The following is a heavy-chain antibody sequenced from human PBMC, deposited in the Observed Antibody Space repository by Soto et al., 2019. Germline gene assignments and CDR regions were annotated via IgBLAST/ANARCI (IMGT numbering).Heavy chain of an antibody. J-gene: IGHJ5*02. Sequence: GGSLRLSCAASGFTFSNYWMSWVRQAPGKGLEWVANIKQDGSEKYYVDSVKGRFTISRDNAKNSLYQQMNSLRDEDTAVYYCARGPMVFAIGWFDPWGQGTLVTVSS. CDR1: GFTFSNYW. CDR3: ARGPMVFAIGWFDP. D-gene: IGHD2-8*01. V-gene: IGHV3-7*01. CDR2: IKQDGSEK.